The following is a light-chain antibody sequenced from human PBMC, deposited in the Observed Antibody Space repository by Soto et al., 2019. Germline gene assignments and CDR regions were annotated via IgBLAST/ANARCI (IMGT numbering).Light chain of an antibody. CDR1: STDVYGSNF. V-gene: IGLV1-51*01. J-gene: IGLJ2*01. CDR3: ATWDGSLPGEV. CDR2: DNN. Sequence: QSALTQPPSASGSPGQSVTISCTGTSTDVYGSNFVSWYQQHPGKAPKLLIYDNNKRPSGIPDRFSGSKSGTSGTLDITGLQTGDEADYYCATWDGSLPGEVFGGGTKVTVL.